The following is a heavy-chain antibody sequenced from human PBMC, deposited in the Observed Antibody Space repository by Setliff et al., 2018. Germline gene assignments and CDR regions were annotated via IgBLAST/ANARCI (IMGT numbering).Heavy chain of an antibody. Sequence: PGGSLRLSCVASGLPFSNSNMNWVRQAPGKGLELVSMIYNGGSGTYYIDSVKGRFTISRDNARNSVYLQMNSLRAEDAAVYYCATSDWYAAFDHWGQGTLVTVSS. J-gene: IGHJ4*02. CDR3: ATSDWYAAFDH. V-gene: IGHV3-23*03. CDR1: GLPFSNSN. D-gene: IGHD6-19*01. CDR2: IYNGGSGT.